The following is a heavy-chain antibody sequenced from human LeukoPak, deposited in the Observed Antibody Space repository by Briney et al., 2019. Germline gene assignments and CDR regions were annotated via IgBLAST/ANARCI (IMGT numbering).Heavy chain of an antibody. CDR2: ISSSSSYI. CDR1: GFIFSNAW. D-gene: IGHD3-16*02. V-gene: IGHV3-21*01. Sequence: GGSLRLSCAASGFIFSNAWMSWVRQAPGKGLEWVSSISSSSSYIYYADSVKGRFTISRDNAKNSLYLQMNGLRAEDTAVYYCARDSGYDYVWGSYRLDYWGQGTLVTVSS. CDR3: ARDSGYDYVWGSYRLDY. J-gene: IGHJ4*02.